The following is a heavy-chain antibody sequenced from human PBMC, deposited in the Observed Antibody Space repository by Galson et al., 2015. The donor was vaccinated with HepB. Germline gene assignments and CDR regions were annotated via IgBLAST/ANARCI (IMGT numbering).Heavy chain of an antibody. Sequence: SETLSLTCTVSGGSISTSSYYWGWIRQPPGKGLEWIGSIYYSGSTYYHPSPQSRVTISVDTSKNQFSLGLSSVTAADTAVYYCARDRRGYSYGTIWFDPWGQGTLVTVSS. CDR1: GGSISTSSYY. V-gene: IGHV4-39*07. CDR3: ARDRRGYSYGTIWFDP. D-gene: IGHD5-18*01. CDR2: IYYSGST. J-gene: IGHJ5*02.